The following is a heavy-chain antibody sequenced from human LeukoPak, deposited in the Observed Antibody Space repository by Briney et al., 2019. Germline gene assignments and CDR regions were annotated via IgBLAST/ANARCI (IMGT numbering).Heavy chain of an antibody. CDR1: GFSFSGYG. V-gene: IGHV3-NL1*01. J-gene: IGHJ6*03. D-gene: IGHD1-26*01. CDR3: VKSWGSTRPYYNYMAV. CDR2: IGKSGDSI. Sequence: GGSLRLSCAASGFSFSGYGMHWVRQAPGKGLEWVSIIGKSGDSIYNADSVKGRFTISRDNSKNTLSLQMNSLRAEDTAVYYCVKSWGSTRPYYNYMAVWGKGNSVTVSS.